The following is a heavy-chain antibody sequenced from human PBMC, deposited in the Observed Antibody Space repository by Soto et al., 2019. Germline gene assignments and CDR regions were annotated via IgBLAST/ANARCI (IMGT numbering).Heavy chain of an antibody. J-gene: IGHJ4*02. Sequence: PGGSLRLSCAASGFTFSSYAMSWVRQAPGKGLEWVAVITYDGSNKYYADSVKGRFTISRDNSKNTLYLQMNSLRAEDTAVYYCAKDLAAAEYYFDYWGQGTLVTVSS. CDR1: GFTFSSYA. CDR2: ITYDGSNK. D-gene: IGHD6-13*01. CDR3: AKDLAAAEYYFDY. V-gene: IGHV3-30*18.